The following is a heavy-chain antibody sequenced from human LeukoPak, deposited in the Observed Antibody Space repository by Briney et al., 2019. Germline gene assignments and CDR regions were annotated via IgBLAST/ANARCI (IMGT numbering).Heavy chain of an antibody. CDR3: VADLGDYADF. J-gene: IGHJ4*02. V-gene: IGHV3-74*01. Sequence: PTGGSLRLSCAASGFTFSRYWMHWVRQAPGEGLVWVSRIKTDGTYTSNADSVKGRFTISRDNAKSTLYLQMNSLKVEDTAVYYCVADLGDYADFWGQGTLVTVSS. CDR2: IKTDGTYT. CDR1: GFTFSRYW.